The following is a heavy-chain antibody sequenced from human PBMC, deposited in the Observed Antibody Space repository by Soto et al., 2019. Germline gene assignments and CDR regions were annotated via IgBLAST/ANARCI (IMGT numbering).Heavy chain of an antibody. V-gene: IGHV4-34*01. Sequence: PSETLSLTCAVYGGSFSGYYWSWIRQPPGKGLEWIGEINHSGSTNYNPSLRSRVTISVDTSKNQFSLKLSSVTAADTAVYYCARYRVDTAMTIFDFWGQGTLVTVSS. J-gene: IGHJ4*02. CDR3: ARYRVDTAMTIFDF. CDR2: INHSGST. CDR1: GGSFSGYY. D-gene: IGHD5-18*01.